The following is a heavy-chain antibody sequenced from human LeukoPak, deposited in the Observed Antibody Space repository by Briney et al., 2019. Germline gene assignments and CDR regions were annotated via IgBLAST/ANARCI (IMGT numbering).Heavy chain of an antibody. J-gene: IGHJ4*02. CDR3: ARVPTRNTAMVATFDY. Sequence: GGSLRLSCAASGFTFSSYNMNWVRQAPGKGLEWVSSISSSSSYIYYADSVKGRFTISRDNAKNSLYLQMNSLRAEDTAVYYCARVPTRNTAMVATFDYWGQGTLVTVSS. CDR1: GFTFSSYN. D-gene: IGHD5-18*01. CDR2: ISSSSSYI. V-gene: IGHV3-21*01.